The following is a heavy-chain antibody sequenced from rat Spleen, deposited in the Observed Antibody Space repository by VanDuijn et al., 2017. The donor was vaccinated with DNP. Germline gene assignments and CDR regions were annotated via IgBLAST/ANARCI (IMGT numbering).Heavy chain of an antibody. D-gene: IGHD1-12*02. V-gene: IGHV2-27*01. CDR3: ARNYYDGSYRFAY. J-gene: IGHJ3*01. CDR2: IQSGGNT. CDR1: GFSLTNYR. Sequence: QVQLKESGPGLVQPSQTLSLTCTVSGFSLTNYRVHWVRQPPGKGLEWMGRIQSGGNTDYNSALKSRLSISRDTSKSQVLLKMNSLQTEDTAMYFCARNYYDGSYRFAYWGQGTLVTVSS.